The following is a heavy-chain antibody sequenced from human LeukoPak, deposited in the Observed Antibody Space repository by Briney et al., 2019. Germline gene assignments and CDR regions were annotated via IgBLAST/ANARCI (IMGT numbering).Heavy chain of an antibody. CDR2: INPSGGST. D-gene: IGHD2-21*02. J-gene: IGHJ3*02. CDR1: GYTFTSYY. V-gene: IGHV1-46*01. Sequence: WGSVKVSCKASGYTFTSYYMHWVRQAPGQGLEWMGIINPSGGSTSYAQKFQGRVTMTRDTSTSTVYMELSSLRSEDTAVYYCARVGRIVLVTAIPDAFDIWGQGTMVTVSS. CDR3: ARVGRIVLVTAIPDAFDI.